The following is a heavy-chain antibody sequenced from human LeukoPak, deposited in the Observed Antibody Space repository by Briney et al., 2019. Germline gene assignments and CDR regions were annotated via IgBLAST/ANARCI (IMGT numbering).Heavy chain of an antibody. J-gene: IGHJ4*02. CDR2: ISSSSSYI. V-gene: IGHV3-21*01. D-gene: IGHD6-19*01. CDR3: ARGVPSGVDYFDY. Sequence: GGSLRLSCAASGFTFSSYSMNWVRQAPGKGLEWVSSISSSSSYIYYADSEKGRFTISRDNAKNSLFLQMSSLRAEDTAVYFCARGVPSGVDYFDYWGQGTLVTVSS. CDR1: GFTFSSYS.